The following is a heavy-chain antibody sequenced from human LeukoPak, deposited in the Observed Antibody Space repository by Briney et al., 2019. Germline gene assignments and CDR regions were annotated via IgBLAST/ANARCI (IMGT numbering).Heavy chain of an antibody. D-gene: IGHD6-6*01. CDR3: ARGPPRPYYFDY. V-gene: IGHV3-21*01. Sequence: GGSLRLSCAASGFTFSSYSMNWVRQAPGKGLEWVSSISSSSSYIYYADSVKGRFTISRDNAKNSLYLQMNSLRAEDTAVYYCARGPPRPYYFDYWGQGTLATVSS. J-gene: IGHJ4*02. CDR1: GFTFSSYS. CDR2: ISSSSSYI.